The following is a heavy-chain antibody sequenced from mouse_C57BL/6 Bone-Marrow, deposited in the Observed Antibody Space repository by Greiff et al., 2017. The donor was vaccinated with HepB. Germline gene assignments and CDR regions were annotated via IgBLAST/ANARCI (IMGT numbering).Heavy chain of an antibody. CDR3: ARCLITTVVAYYFDY. V-gene: IGHV1-20*01. D-gene: IGHD1-1*01. Sequence: EVQGVESGPELVKPGDSVKISCKASGYSFTGYFMNWVMQSHGKSLEWIGRINPYNGDTFYNQKFKGKATLTVDKSSSTAHMELRSLTSEDSAVYYCARCLITTVVAYYFDYWGQGTTLTVSS. CDR1: GYSFTGYF. J-gene: IGHJ2*01. CDR2: INPYNGDT.